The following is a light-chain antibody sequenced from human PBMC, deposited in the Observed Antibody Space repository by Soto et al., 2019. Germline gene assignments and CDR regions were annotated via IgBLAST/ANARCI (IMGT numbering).Light chain of an antibody. CDR3: QQYNSDSPLT. Sequence: IQMTQSPSTLPASVGDRATMTCRANQSISTWLAWYQQKPGKAPNLLIYKASRLETGVPSRFSGSGSGTEFTLTISVLQPDDFAAYYCQQYNSDSPLTFGGGTKVDI. J-gene: IGKJ4*01. CDR2: KAS. V-gene: IGKV1-5*03. CDR1: QSISTW.